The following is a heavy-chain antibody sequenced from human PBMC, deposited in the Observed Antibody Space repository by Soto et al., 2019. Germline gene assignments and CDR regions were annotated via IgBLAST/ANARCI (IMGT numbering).Heavy chain of an antibody. CDR1: GYPVTAYY. CDR2: INPATGAA. CDR3: ARGGGVGVAGSAAFDM. V-gene: IGHV1-2*02. D-gene: IGHD3-3*01. J-gene: IGHJ3*02. Sequence: QLHLVQSGAVVKKPGASVTVSCSASGYPVTAYYMHWVRQAPGRGLEWMGGINPATGAAKYTQTFQGRVTMARDTSTSTVLMERSGLKSADTAVFYCARGGGVGVAGSAAFDMWGQGTVVTVSS.